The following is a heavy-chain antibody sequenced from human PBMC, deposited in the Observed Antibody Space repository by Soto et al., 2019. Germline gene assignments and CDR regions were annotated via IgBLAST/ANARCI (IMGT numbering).Heavy chain of an antibody. CDR1: GGSISSESFY. D-gene: IGHD6-13*01. J-gene: IGHJ4*01. Sequence: SETLSLTCSVSGGSISSESFYWSWVRLHPGKGLEWIGEISHGGNTNYNPSLKSRATISLDKSNNQFSLSLSFVTAADTALYYCATKTVAVAGLDWGHGTPVTVSS. CDR2: ISHGGNT. V-gene: IGHV4-39*07. CDR3: ATKTVAVAGLD.